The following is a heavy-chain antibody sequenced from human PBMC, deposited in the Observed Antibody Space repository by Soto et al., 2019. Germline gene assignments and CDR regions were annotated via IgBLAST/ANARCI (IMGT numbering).Heavy chain of an antibody. CDR1: GFMFDDYA. J-gene: IGHJ4*02. CDR3: ANSQSIASRPFDY. CDR2: ISWNSNSI. Sequence: EVQLVESGGGLVQPGRSLRLSCEASGFMFDDYAMYWVRQAPGKGLEWVSGISWNSNSIVYADSVKGRFTISRDNAKNSLYLQMNSLKPEDTALYYCANSQSIASRPFDYWGQGTLVTVSS. D-gene: IGHD6-6*01. V-gene: IGHV3-9*01.